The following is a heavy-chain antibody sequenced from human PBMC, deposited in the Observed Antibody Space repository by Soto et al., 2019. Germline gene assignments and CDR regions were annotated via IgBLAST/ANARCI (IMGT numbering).Heavy chain of an antibody. CDR1: GGSVSSGSYY. CDR2: IYYSGST. Sequence: SDTLSLTSTVSGGSVSSGSYYWSWIRQPPGKGLEWIGYIYYSGSTNYNPSLKSRVTISVDTSKNQFSLKLSSVTAADTAVYYCARDIWFGELLSYYNWFDPWGQGTLVTVSS. CDR3: ARDIWFGELLSYYNWFDP. J-gene: IGHJ5*02. V-gene: IGHV4-61*01. D-gene: IGHD3-10*01.